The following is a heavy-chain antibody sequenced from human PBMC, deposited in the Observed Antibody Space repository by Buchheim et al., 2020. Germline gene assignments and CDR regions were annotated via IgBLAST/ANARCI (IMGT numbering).Heavy chain of an antibody. CDR2: ISYDGSNK. D-gene: IGHD3-22*01. Sequence: QVQLVESGGGVVQPGRSLRLSCAASGFTFSSYAMHWVRQAPGKGLEWVAVISYDGSNKYYADSVKGRFTISRDNSKNTLYLQMNSLRAEDTAVYYCAGDPRITMIVVVISPYFDYWGQGTL. J-gene: IGHJ4*02. CDR1: GFTFSSYA. CDR3: AGDPRITMIVVVISPYFDY. V-gene: IGHV3-30-3*01.